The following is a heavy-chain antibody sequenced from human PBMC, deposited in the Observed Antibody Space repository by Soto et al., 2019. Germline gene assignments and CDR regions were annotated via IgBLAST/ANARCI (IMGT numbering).Heavy chain of an antibody. D-gene: IGHD2-2*01. V-gene: IGHV3-33*01. CDR2: IWFDGSKK. CDR3: ARDRLVPYGYGMDV. Sequence: QMQLVESGGGVVQPGRSLRLSCAASGFTFRSYGIHWVRQAPGKGLEWVALIWFDGSKKSYVYSVKGRFAVSRDNSKNKLYLQMNSLRVEETAVYYCARDRLVPYGYGMDVWGQGTTVTVSS. CDR1: GFTFRSYG. J-gene: IGHJ6*02.